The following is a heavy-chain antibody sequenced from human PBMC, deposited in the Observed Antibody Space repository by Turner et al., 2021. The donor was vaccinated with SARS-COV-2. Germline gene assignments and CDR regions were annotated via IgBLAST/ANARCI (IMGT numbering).Heavy chain of an antibody. CDR1: GLTFSNYG. CDR2: ILSTFHT. V-gene: IGHV3-23*01. CDR3: AKDHYGSNDY. Sequence: EVQLLESGGGLVQPGGSLPLSCAASGLTFSNYGMSWVRQAPGKGLEWVSTILSTFHTYYADSVNGRFTISRDNSNNMLFLQMNSLRAEDTAKYYCAKDHYGSNDYWGQGTLVTVSS. D-gene: IGHD3-10*01. J-gene: IGHJ4*02.